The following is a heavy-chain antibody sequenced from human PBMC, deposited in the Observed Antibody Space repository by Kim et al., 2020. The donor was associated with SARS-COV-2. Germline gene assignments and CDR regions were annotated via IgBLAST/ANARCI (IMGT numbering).Heavy chain of an antibody. J-gene: IGHJ3*01. V-gene: IGHV3-48*02. D-gene: IGHD1-7*01. CDR1: GFTFSTYS. CDR2: ISSSSSTI. Sequence: GGSLRLSCAASGFTFSTYSMNWVRQAPGKGLEWVSYISSSSSTIYYADSVQGRFTISRDNAKNSLYLQVNSLRDEDTAVYYCASVTGTRAFDVWGQGTMVIVSS. CDR3: ASVTGTRAFDV.